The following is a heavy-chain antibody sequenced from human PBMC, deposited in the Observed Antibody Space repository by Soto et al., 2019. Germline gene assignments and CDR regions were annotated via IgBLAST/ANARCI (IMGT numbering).Heavy chain of an antibody. Sequence: GGSLRLSCAASGFTFSSYAMHWVRQAPGKGLEWVAVISYDGSNKYYADSVKGRFTISRDNSKNTLYLQMNSLRAEDTAVYYCARDSVTFALGYSYGFDYWGQGTLVTVSS. CDR2: ISYDGSNK. CDR1: GFTFSSYA. J-gene: IGHJ4*02. V-gene: IGHV3-30-3*01. D-gene: IGHD5-18*01. CDR3: ARDSVTFALGYSYGFDY.